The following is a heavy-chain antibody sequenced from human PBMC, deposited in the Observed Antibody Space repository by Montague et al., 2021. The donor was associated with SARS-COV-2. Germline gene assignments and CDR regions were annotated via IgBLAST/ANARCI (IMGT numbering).Heavy chain of an antibody. CDR2: IYYSGST. V-gene: IGHV4-31*03. CDR3: ARLTAGYCSGGSCYWGTGFDY. D-gene: IGHD2-15*01. J-gene: IGHJ4*02. CDR1: GGSISSGGYY. Sequence: TLSLTCTVSGGSISSGGYYWSWIRQPPGKGLEWIGYIYYSGSTYYNPSLKSRVTISVDTSKNQFSLKLSSVTAADTAVYYCARLTAGYCSGGSCYWGTGFDYWGQGTLVTVFS.